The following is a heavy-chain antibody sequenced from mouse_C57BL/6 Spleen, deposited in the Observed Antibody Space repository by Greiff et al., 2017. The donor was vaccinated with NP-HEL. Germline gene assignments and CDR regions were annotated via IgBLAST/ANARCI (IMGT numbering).Heavy chain of an antibody. J-gene: IGHJ1*03. CDR2: ISYDGSN. V-gene: IGHV3-6*01. CDR3: ARDDGYYGYFDV. CDR1: GYSITSGYY. Sequence: EVQLQESGPGLVKPSQSLSLTCSVTGYSITSGYYWNWLRQFPGNKLEWMGYISYDGSNNYNPSLKNRISITRDTSKNQFFLKLNSVTTEDTATYYCARDDGYYGYFDVWGTGTTVTVSS. D-gene: IGHD2-3*01.